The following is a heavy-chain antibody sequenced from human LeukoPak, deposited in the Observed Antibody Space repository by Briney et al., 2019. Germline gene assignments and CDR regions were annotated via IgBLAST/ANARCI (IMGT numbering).Heavy chain of an antibody. CDR2: ISAYNGNT. D-gene: IGHD3-3*01. CDR3: ARNPNNYDFWSGSPGGVDY. CDR1: GSTFTSYG. Sequence: ASVKVSCKASGSTFTSYGISWVRQAPGQGLEWMGWISAYNGNTNYAQKLQGRVTMTTDTSTSTAYMELRSLRSDDTAVYYCARNPNNYDFWSGSPGGVDYWGQGTLVTVSS. V-gene: IGHV1-18*01. J-gene: IGHJ4*02.